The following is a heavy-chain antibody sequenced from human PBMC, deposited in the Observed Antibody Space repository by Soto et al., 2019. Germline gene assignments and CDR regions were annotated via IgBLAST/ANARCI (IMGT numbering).Heavy chain of an antibody. V-gene: IGHV3-21*06. CDR2: ISSSSSYI. D-gene: IGHD2-2*01. J-gene: IGHJ3*02. Sequence: EIQLVESGGGLVKPGGSLRLSCAASGFTFSDYIMNWVRQAPGKGLEWLSSISSSSSYIFYADSVKGRFTISRDNAKNSLFLHMNRLRADDTAVYYCASPREYCTSTSCYVAFDIWGQGTMVTVSP. CDR3: ASPREYCTSTSCYVAFDI. CDR1: GFTFSDYI.